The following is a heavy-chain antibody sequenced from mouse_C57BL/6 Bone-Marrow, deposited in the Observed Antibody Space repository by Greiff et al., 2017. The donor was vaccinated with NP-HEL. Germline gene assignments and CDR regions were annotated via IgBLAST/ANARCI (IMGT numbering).Heavy chain of an antibody. D-gene: IGHD1-1*01. Sequence: EVKLMESGGGLVQPGGSMKLSCVASGFTFSNYWMNWVRQSPEKGLEWVAQIRLKSDNYATHYADSVKGRFTTSRDDSKSSVYLQVNNLRAEDTGIYYCTHLRFDWYFDVWGTGTTVTVSS. J-gene: IGHJ1*03. V-gene: IGHV6-3*01. CDR2: IRLKSDNYAT. CDR1: GFTFSNYW. CDR3: THLRFDWYFDV.